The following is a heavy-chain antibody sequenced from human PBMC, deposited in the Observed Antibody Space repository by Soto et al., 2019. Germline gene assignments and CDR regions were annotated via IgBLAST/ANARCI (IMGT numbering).Heavy chain of an antibody. Sequence: GGSLRLSCAASGFTFSSYSMNWVRQAPGKGLEWVSSISSSSSYIYYADSVKGRFTISRDNAKNSLYLQMNSLRAEDTAVYYCARDRYYDILTGPRWFEPWGQGTLVTVSS. CDR1: GFTFSSYS. CDR3: ARDRYYDILTGPRWFEP. V-gene: IGHV3-21*01. CDR2: ISSSSSYI. D-gene: IGHD3-9*01. J-gene: IGHJ5*02.